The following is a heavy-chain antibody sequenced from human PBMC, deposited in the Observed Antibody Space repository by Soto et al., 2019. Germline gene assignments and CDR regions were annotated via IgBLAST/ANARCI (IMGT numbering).Heavy chain of an antibody. J-gene: IGHJ3*02. Sequence: ASVKVSCKASGGTFSSYAISWVRQAPGQGLEWMGWIIPNIGVTNYAQKFQGWVTMTRDTSISTAYMELSRLRSDDTAVYYCARSVKVAFDIWGQGTMVTVSS. V-gene: IGHV1-2*04. CDR3: ARSVKVAFDI. CDR1: GGTFSSYA. CDR2: IIPNIGVT.